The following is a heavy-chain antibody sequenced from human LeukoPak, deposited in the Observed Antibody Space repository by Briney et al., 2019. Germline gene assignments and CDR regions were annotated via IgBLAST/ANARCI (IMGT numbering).Heavy chain of an antibody. J-gene: IGHJ3*02. D-gene: IGHD3-22*01. CDR1: GFTFSIYA. CDR3: AKAGITMIESAQRETAFDI. CDR2: ISGSGGST. Sequence: PGGSLRLSCAASGFTFSIYAMSWVRQAPGKGLEWVSAISGSGGSTYYADSVKGRFTISRDNSKNTLYLQMNSLRAEDTAVYYCAKAGITMIESAQRETAFDIWGQGTMVTVSS. V-gene: IGHV3-23*01.